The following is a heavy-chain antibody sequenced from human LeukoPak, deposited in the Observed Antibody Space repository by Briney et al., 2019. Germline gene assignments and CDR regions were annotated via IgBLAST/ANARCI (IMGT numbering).Heavy chain of an antibody. CDR3: ASDVGEPPLDWFDP. V-gene: IGHV4-30-2*01. J-gene: IGHJ5*02. Sequence: SETLSLTCTVSGGSISSGGYYWSWIRQPPGKGLEWIGYIYHSGSTYYNPSLKSRVTISVDRSKNQFSLKLSSVTAADTAVYYCASDVGEPPLDWFDPWGQGTLVTVSS. CDR2: IYHSGST. CDR1: GGSISSGGYY. D-gene: IGHD3-16*01.